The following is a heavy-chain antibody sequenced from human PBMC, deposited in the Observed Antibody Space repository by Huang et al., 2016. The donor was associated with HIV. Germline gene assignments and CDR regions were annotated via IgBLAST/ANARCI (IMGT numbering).Heavy chain of an antibody. J-gene: IGHJ6*02. CDR3: AKDEGEGNGMDV. CDR1: GFTFNAYA. CDR2: ISWNSGSI. Sequence: EVQLVESGGGLVQPGRSLRLAWAASGFTFNAYAMHGVRQDPGKGRVWVLGISWNSGSIGYADSVKGRFTISRDNAKNSLYLQMNSLRAEDTALYYCAKDEGEGNGMDVWGQGTTVTVSS. D-gene: IGHD1-26*01. V-gene: IGHV3-9*01.